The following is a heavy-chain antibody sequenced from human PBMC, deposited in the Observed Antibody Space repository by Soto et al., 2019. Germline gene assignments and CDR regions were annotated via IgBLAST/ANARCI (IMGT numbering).Heavy chain of an antibody. CDR1: GFTFTSSA. Sequence: SVKVSCKASGFTFTSSAMQWVRQARGQRLEWIGWIVVGSGNTNYAQKFQERVTITRDMSTSTAYMELSSLRSEDTAVYYCAADPFGTGTPDPGRNDAFDIWGQGTMVTVSS. CDR3: AADPFGTGTPDPGRNDAFDI. J-gene: IGHJ3*02. D-gene: IGHD1-1*01. CDR2: IVVGSGNT. V-gene: IGHV1-58*02.